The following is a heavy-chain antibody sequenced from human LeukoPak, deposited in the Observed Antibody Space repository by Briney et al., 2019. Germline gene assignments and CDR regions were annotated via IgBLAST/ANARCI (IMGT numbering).Heavy chain of an antibody. CDR2: IYFSGST. V-gene: IGHV4-39*01. CDR3: ARLRMPAVPYQAFDI. CDR1: GDSISTNPYY. Sequence: PSETLSLTCTVSGDSISTNPYYWGWIRQPPGKGLEWIGNIYFSGSTYYNPSLKNRVTISVDTSKNQFSLKLSSVTAADTAVFYCARLRMPAVPYQAFDIWGQGTMVTVSS. D-gene: IGHD6-19*01. J-gene: IGHJ3*02.